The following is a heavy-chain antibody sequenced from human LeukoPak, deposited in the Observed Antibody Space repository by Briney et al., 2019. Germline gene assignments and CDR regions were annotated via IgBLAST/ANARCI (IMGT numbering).Heavy chain of an antibody. CDR3: ARDSGLLASTDFDY. J-gene: IGHJ4*02. Sequence: PGRSLRLSCAASGFTFSSYSMNWVRQAPGKGLEWVSSISSSSSYIYYADSVKGRFTISRDNAKNSLYLQMNSLRAEDTAVYYCARDSGLLASTDFDYWGQGTLVTVSS. V-gene: IGHV3-21*01. CDR2: ISSSSSYI. D-gene: IGHD2-21*02. CDR1: GFTFSSYS.